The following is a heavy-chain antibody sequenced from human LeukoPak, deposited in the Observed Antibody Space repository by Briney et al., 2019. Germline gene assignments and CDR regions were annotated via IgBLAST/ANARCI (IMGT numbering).Heavy chain of an antibody. V-gene: IGHV1-2*02. CDR2: INPNSGGT. D-gene: IGHD2-2*01. CDR1: GYTFTGYY. CDR3: ARVVGYCSSTSCYDLYYYYYMDV. Sequence: ASVKVSCKASGYTFTGYYMLWVRQAPGQGLEWMGWINPNSGGTNYAQKFQGRVTMTRDTSISTAYMELSRLRSDDTAVYYCARVVGYCSSTSCYDLYYYYYMDVWGKGTTVTVSS. J-gene: IGHJ6*03.